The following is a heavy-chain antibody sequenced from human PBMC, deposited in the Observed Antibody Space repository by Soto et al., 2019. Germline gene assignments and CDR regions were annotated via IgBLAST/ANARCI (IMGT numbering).Heavy chain of an antibody. CDR1: GGSISSGGYY. J-gene: IGHJ6*03. V-gene: IGHV4-39*01. CDR3: ARHVPAAVRYYYYYVDV. Sequence: PSETLSLTCTVSGGSISSGGYYWSWIRQHPGKGLEWIGYIYYSGSTYYNPSLKSRVTISVDTSKNQFSLKLSSVTAADTAVYYCARHVPAAVRYYYYYVDVWGKGTTVTVSS. CDR2: IYYSGST. D-gene: IGHD6-13*01.